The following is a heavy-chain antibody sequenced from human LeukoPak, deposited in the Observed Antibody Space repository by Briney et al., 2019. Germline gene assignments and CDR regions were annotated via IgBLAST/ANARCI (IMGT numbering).Heavy chain of an antibody. Sequence: MPSETLSLTCTVSGGSISSCYWSWIRQPPGKGLEWIGYIYYSGSTYYNPSLKSRVTISVDTSKNQFFLKLSSVTAADTAVYYCARDRVGVAGYYYYGMDVWGQGTTVTVSS. D-gene: IGHD6-19*01. CDR1: GGSISSCY. V-gene: IGHV4-59*12. CDR2: IYYSGST. J-gene: IGHJ6*02. CDR3: ARDRVGVAGYYYYGMDV.